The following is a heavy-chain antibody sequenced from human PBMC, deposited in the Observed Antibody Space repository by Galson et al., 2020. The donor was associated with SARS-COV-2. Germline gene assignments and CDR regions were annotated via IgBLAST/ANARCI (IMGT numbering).Heavy chain of an antibody. V-gene: IGHV1-2*02. D-gene: IGHD3-22*01. CDR3: ARASYYYDSSGYPGAEIEFDI. CDR1: GYTFTGYF. CDR2: INPNSGGT. J-gene: IGHJ3*02. Sequence: GESLKISCKASGYTFTGYFMHWVRQAPGQRLEWMGWINPNSGGTYYAQQLQGRVTITRDTSISTAYMRLSRLRAADTAVYYCARASYYYDSSGYPGAEIEFDIWGQGTMVTVCS.